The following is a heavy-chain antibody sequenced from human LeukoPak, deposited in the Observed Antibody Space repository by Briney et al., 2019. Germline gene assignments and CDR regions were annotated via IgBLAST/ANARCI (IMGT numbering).Heavy chain of an antibody. V-gene: IGHV4-39*02. CDR1: GGSISGSSYY. D-gene: IGHD4-17*01. Sequence: PSETLSLTCTVSGGSISGSSYYWGWIRQPPGKGLEWIGSIYYSGSTYYNPSLKSRVTISVDTSKNQFSLKLNSVTATGTAVYYCARGLTSVTTFNWFDPWGQGTLVTVTS. J-gene: IGHJ5*02. CDR2: IYYSGST. CDR3: ARGLTSVTTFNWFDP.